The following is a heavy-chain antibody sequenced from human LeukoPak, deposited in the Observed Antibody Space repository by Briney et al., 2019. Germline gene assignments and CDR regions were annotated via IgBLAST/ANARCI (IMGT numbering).Heavy chain of an antibody. J-gene: IGHJ6*03. V-gene: IGHV3-53*01. CDR3: ARRCIAAAGRGSYYYMDV. Sequence: GGSLRLSCAASRISVSNNYMSWVRQAPGKGLEFVSVIYAGGDTFYADSVKGRFTISRDNAKNSLYLQMNSLRAEDTAVYYCARRCIAAAGRGSYYYMDVWGKGTTVTVSS. CDR1: RISVSNNY. CDR2: IYAGGDT. D-gene: IGHD6-13*01.